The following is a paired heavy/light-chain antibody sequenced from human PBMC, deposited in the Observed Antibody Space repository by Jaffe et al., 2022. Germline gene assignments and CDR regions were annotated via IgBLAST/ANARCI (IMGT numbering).Heavy chain of an antibody. CDR1: GFSLSTSGVG. D-gene: IGHD3-10*01. J-gene: IGHJ4*02. CDR3: AHCIRRGYYYGSGSYYRYYFDY. Sequence: QITLKESGPTLVKPTQTLTLTCTFSGFSLSTSGVGVGWIRQPPGKALEWLALIYWDDDKRYSPSLKSRLTITKDTSKNQVVLTMTNMDPVDTATYYCAHCIRRGYYYGSGSYYRYYFDYWGQGTLVTVSS. CDR2: IYWDDDK. V-gene: IGHV2-5*02.
Light chain of an antibody. J-gene: IGLJ1*01. V-gene: IGLV1-40*01. CDR2: GNS. Sequence: QSVLTQPPSVSGAPGQRVTISCTGSSSNIGAGYDVHWYQQLPGTAPKLLIYGNSNRPSGVPDRFSGSKSGTSASLAITGLQAEDEADYYCQSYDSSLSGNYVFGTGTKVTVL. CDR3: QSYDSSLSGNYV. CDR1: SSNIGAGYD.